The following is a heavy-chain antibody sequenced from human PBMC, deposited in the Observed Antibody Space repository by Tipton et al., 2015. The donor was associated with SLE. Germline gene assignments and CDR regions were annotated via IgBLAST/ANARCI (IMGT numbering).Heavy chain of an antibody. CDR3: AKDPSPIVLGCF. D-gene: IGHD2-8*02. J-gene: IGHJ4*02. Sequence: GSLRLSCAASGFTFSSYAMSWVRQAPGKGLEWVSAISGSGGSTYYADSVKGRFTISRDNSRNTLYLQMNSLRAEDTAGYYCAKDPSPIVLGCFWGQGTLVTVSS. CDR1: GFTFSSYA. CDR2: ISGSGGST. V-gene: IGHV3-23*01.